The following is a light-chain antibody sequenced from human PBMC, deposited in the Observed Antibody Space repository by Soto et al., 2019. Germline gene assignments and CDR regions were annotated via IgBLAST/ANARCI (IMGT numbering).Light chain of an antibody. J-gene: IGKJ2*01. CDR2: DAS. CDR1: QSISNW. Sequence: DIQMTQSPSTLSASVGDRVTITCRASQSISNWLAWYQQKLGKAPRLLIYDASSLESGVPSRFSGSGSGTEFTLTVSSLQPDDFATYYCQQYNSYPYTFGQGNKLEIK. V-gene: IGKV1-5*01. CDR3: QQYNSYPYT.